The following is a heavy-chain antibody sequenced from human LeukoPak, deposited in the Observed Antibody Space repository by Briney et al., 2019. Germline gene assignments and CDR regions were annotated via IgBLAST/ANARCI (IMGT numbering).Heavy chain of an antibody. CDR2: ITASGGNT. J-gene: IGHJ4*02. CDR1: GFTFSSYA. CDR3: ARSGQKEAYDY. Sequence: QPGGSLRLSCAASGFTFSSYAMGWVRQAPGKGLEWVSAITASGGNTYYADSVKGRFTISRDNSENTLYLQMNSLRAEDTAVYYCARSGQKEAYDYWGQGTLVTVSS. V-gene: IGHV3-23*01. D-gene: IGHD5-12*01.